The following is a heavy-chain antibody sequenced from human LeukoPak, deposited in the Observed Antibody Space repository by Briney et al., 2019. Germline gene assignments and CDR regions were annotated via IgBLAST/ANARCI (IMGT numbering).Heavy chain of an antibody. J-gene: IGHJ3*02. D-gene: IGHD3-22*01. V-gene: IGHV3-53*01. CDR3: ARGLFLSGYLDAFDI. CDR1: GFTFSSYG. Sequence: GGTLRLSCAASGFTFSSYGMSWVRQAPGKGLEWVSLIYSDGRTYYADSVKGRCTISRDNSKNTLYLQMNSLRVEDTAVYYCARGLFLSGYLDAFDIWGQGTVVTVSS. CDR2: IYSDGRT.